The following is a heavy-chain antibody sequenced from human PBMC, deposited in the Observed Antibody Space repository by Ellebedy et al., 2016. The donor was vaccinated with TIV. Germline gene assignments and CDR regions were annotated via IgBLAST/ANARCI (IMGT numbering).Heavy chain of an antibody. CDR1: GGTFSSYA. J-gene: IGHJ6*02. CDR3: AYSTGTAYYYGMDV. Sequence: AASVKVSCKASGGTFSSYAISWVRQAPGQGLEWMGRIIPILGIANYAQKFQGRVTITADKSTSTAHMELSSLRSEDTAVYYCAYSTGTAYYYGMDVWGQGTTVTVSS. V-gene: IGHV1-69*04. CDR2: IIPILGIA. D-gene: IGHD1-1*01.